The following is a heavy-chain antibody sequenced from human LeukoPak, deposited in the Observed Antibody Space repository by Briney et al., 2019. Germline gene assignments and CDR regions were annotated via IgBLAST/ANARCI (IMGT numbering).Heavy chain of an antibody. CDR1: GGSISGHY. Sequence: SETLSLTCTVSGGSISGHYWSWIRQSPGKGLEWMGLMHYSGNTNSNPSLRSRVTISIDTYKKQFSLKMSSVTAADTAVYYCARDSPFEWDVFGDSFDIWGQGTVVTVSS. V-gene: IGHV4-59*11. CDR3: ARDSPFEWDVFGDSFDI. J-gene: IGHJ3*02. CDR2: MHYSGNT. D-gene: IGHD1-26*01.